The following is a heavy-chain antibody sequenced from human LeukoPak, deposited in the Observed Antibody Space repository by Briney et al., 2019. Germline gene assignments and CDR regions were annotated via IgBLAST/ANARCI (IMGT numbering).Heavy chain of an antibody. V-gene: IGHV4-4*07. D-gene: IGHD3-22*01. CDR3: ARESSSTYYLDAFDM. CDR1: GGIFNSYY. Sequence: SETLSLTCTVSGGIFNSYYWSWIRQPAGKGLEWIWRIYIGGSTNYNPSLKSRVTISVDTSKNQFSLKLTSVTAADTAVYYCARESSSTYYLDAFDMWGQGTMVTVSS. CDR2: IYIGGST. J-gene: IGHJ3*02.